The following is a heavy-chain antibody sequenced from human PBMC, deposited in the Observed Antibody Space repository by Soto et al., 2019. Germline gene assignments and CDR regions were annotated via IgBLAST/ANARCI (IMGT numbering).Heavy chain of an antibody. CDR1: GGSISSYY. CDR3: VRRYRRSTDY. D-gene: IGHD1-26*01. V-gene: IGHV4-59*08. J-gene: IGHJ4*03. Sequence: TETLSLTCTVSGGSISSYYWSWIRQPPGKGLEWIGYIYYSGSTNYNPSLKSRVTISVDTSKNQFSLKLSSVTAADTAVYYCVRRYRRSTDYRDQGTLITLS. CDR2: IYYSGST.